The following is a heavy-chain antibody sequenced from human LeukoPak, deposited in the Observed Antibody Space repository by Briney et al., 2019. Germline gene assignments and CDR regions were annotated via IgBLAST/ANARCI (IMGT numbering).Heavy chain of an antibody. Sequence: GESLKISCKGSGYSFTSYWIGWVRQMPGKGLEWMGIIYPGDSDTRYSPSFQGQVTISADKSISTAYLQWSSLKASDTAMYYCVRYYYDSSGYTDAFDIWGQGTMVTVSS. J-gene: IGHJ3*02. CDR2: IYPGDSDT. CDR1: GYSFTSYW. D-gene: IGHD3-22*01. CDR3: VRYYYDSSGYTDAFDI. V-gene: IGHV5-51*01.